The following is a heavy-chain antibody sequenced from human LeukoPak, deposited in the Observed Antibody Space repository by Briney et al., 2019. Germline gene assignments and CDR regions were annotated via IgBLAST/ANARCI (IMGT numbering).Heavy chain of an antibody. J-gene: IGHJ2*01. Sequence: SETLSLTCTVSGGSISSYDWSWIRQPPGKGLEWIGYMYYSGSTNYNPSLKSRVTISVDTSRNQFSLKLTSVTAADTAVYYCAREQYYYDSSGSTHWYFDLWGRGTLVTVSS. D-gene: IGHD3-22*01. CDR1: GGSISSYD. V-gene: IGHV4-59*01. CDR2: MYYSGST. CDR3: AREQYYYDSSGSTHWYFDL.